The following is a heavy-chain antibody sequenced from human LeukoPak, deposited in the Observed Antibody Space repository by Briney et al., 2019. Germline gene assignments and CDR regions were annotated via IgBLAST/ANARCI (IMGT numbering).Heavy chain of an antibody. J-gene: IGHJ4*02. D-gene: IGHD6-19*01. Sequence: GGSLRLSCAASGFTFINALMSWVRQVPGKGLEWVGRIKSRTDGATIDYAALVKGRFTISRDDSKNTVHLQMNSLQTEDTGVYYCTTAKWLLKYWGQGTLVAVSS. CDR3: TTAKWLLKY. V-gene: IGHV3-15*01. CDR1: GFTFINAL. CDR2: IKSRTDGATI.